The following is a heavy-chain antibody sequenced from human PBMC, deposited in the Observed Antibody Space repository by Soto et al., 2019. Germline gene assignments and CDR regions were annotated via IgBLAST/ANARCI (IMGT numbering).Heavy chain of an antibody. CDR3: ARDPGSGSYYGWFDP. CDR2: IHHSGRT. CDR1: GGSISTYY. Sequence: PSETLSLTCTVSGGSISTYYWNWIRQTPGKGLEWIGYIHHSGRTNYNPSLRSRVTISVDTSKNQFSLKLSSVTAADTAVCYCARDPGSGSYYGWFDPWGQGTLVTVSS. V-gene: IGHV4-59*01. J-gene: IGHJ5*02. D-gene: IGHD3-10*01.